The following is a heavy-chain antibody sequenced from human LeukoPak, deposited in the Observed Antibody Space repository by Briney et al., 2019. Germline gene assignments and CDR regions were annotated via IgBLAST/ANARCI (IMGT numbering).Heavy chain of an antibody. CDR1: GFTFSSYS. V-gene: IGHV3-48*02. Sequence: GGSLRLSCAASGFTFSSYSMNWVRQAPGKGLEWVSYISSSSSTIYYADSVKGRFTISRDNAKNSLYLQMNSLRDEDTAVYYCARGINDYGDYGALLNDAFDIWGQGTMVTVSS. J-gene: IGHJ3*02. CDR2: ISSSSSTI. D-gene: IGHD4-17*01. CDR3: ARGINDYGDYGALLNDAFDI.